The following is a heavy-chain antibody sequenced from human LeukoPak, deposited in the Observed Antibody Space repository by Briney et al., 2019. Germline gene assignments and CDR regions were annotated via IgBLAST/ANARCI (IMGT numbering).Heavy chain of an antibody. V-gene: IGHV4-59*11. CDR1: SGSISSHH. J-gene: IGHJ6*04. CDR3: ASGIAAQAGSFFYYYFIDV. Sequence: SETLSLTCTVSSGSISSHHWTWIRQPPGKGLEYIGYVFYDGSTNYNPSLKSRVTVSVDTSKNQFSLKLSSVTPADTAVYYCASGIAAQAGSFFYYYFIDVWAKGTTVTVSS. CDR2: VFYDGST. D-gene: IGHD6-6*01.